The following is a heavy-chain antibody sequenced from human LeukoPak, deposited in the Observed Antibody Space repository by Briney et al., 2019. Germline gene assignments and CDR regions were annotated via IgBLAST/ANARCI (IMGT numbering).Heavy chain of an antibody. D-gene: IGHD5-12*01. CDR3: ARLEGRVLATSEY. Sequence: QPGGSLRLSCAASGFTFGRYWMTWVRQAPGKGPEWVADINQGGSEKYYIDSVKGRFTISRDNAKNSLYLQMNSLRAEDTAVYYCARLEGRVLATSEYRGQRTMVTVSS. V-gene: IGHV3-7*01. J-gene: IGHJ4*02. CDR2: INQGGSEK. CDR1: GFTFGRYW.